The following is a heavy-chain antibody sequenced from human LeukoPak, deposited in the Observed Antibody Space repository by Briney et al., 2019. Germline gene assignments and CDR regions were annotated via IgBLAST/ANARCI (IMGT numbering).Heavy chain of an antibody. V-gene: IGHV3-74*01. J-gene: IGHJ4*02. CDR2: SNDDGSGT. CDR1: GFTLSSNW. Sequence: PGGSLRLSCAASGFTLSSNWMHWVRQAPGKGLVWVSRSNDDGSGTSYADFVRGRFTISRDDAKNTLYLQMNSLRAEDTAVYYCATVFDYWGQGTLVTVSS. CDR3: ATVFDY.